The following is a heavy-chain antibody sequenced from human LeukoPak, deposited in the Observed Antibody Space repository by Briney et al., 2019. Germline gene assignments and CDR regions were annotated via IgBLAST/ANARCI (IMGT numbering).Heavy chain of an antibody. CDR1: GFTVSNAW. Sequence: GGSLRLSCAASGFTVSNAWMNWVRQAPGKGLEWASGISWNSGSIGYADSVKGRFTISRDNAKNSLYLQMNSLRAEDMALYYCAKSVGVGALDYWGQGTLVSVSS. V-gene: IGHV3-9*03. D-gene: IGHD1-26*01. CDR2: ISWNSGSI. J-gene: IGHJ4*02. CDR3: AKSVGVGALDY.